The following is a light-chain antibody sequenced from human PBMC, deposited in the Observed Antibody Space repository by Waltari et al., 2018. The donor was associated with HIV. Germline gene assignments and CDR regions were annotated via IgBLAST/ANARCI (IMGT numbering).Light chain of an antibody. V-gene: IGKV3-15*01. CDR2: DAS. Sequence: EIVMTQSPATLSVSPGERATLSCRASQGVSSNVAWDQQKPGQAPRLLINDASTRATGMPARVSGSGYGTEYTLTISSLQSEDFAVYDCQKYNNWPRTFSEGTKVEIK. J-gene: IGKJ1*01. CDR3: QKYNNWPRT. CDR1: QGVSSN.